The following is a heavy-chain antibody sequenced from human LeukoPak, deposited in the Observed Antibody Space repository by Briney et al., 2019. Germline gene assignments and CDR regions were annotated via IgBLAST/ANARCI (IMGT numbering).Heavy chain of an antibody. CDR2: INPDGSTT. V-gene: IGHV3-74*01. Sequence: GGSLRLSCSASGFTFTTFWMNWVRQVPGKGLVWVSLINPDGSTTTYADSGKGRFTISRDNAKNTVYLQMNSLGGEDTAIYYCARDLRGSPDRWGQGTLVTVSS. CDR3: ARDLRGSPDR. D-gene: IGHD3-16*01. J-gene: IGHJ5*02. CDR1: GFTFTTFW.